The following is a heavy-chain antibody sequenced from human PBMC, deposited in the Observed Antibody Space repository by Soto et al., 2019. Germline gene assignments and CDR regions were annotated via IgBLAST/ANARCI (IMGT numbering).Heavy chain of an antibody. D-gene: IGHD4-17*01. CDR2: INHSGST. CDR3: ERGSGDDYGDNFDY. J-gene: IGHJ4*02. CDR1: GGSFSGYY. Sequence: SETLSLTCAVYGGSFSGYYWSWIRQPPGKGLEWIGEINHSGSTNYNPSLKSRVTISVDTSKNQFSLKLSSVTAADTAVYYCERGSGDDYGDNFDYWGQGTLVTVSS. V-gene: IGHV4-34*01.